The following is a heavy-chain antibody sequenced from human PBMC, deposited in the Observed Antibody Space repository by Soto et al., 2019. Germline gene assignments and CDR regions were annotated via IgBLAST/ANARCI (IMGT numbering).Heavy chain of an antibody. V-gene: IGHV3-30-3*01. D-gene: IGHD6-13*01. CDR2: ISYDGSNK. CDR1: GFTFSSYA. Sequence: PGGSLRLSCAASGFTFSSYAMHRVRQAPGKGLEWVAVISYDGSNKYYADSVKGRFTISRDNSKNTLYLQMNSLRAEDTAVYYCARDVTPRIAAAGYYYYGMDVWGQGTTVTVSS. J-gene: IGHJ6*02. CDR3: ARDVTPRIAAAGYYYYGMDV.